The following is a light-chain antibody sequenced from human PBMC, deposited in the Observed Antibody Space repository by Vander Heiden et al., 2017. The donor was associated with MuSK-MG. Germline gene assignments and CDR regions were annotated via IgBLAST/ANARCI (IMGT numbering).Light chain of an antibody. CDR1: QSISAY. V-gene: IGKV1-39*01. Sequence: DSQITHSPSSLSASVGDRVTITCRASQSISAYLNWYQQKPGKAPKLLMSLASNLESGVPSRFSGSGSGTDFTLSISSLQPEDFATYYCQQSDNGSPTFGGGTKVEI. J-gene: IGKJ4*01. CDR2: LAS. CDR3: QQSDNGSPT.